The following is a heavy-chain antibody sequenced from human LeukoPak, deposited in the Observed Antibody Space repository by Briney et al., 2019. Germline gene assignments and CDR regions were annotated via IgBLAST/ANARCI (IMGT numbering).Heavy chain of an antibody. J-gene: IGHJ4*02. CDR3: ARDLNWENY. CDR2: IKPDGSQI. D-gene: IGHD7-27*01. CDR1: GFTFSSYW. V-gene: IGHV3-7*01. Sequence: GGSLRLSCAASGFTFSSYWMTWVRQAPGKGLEWVANIKPDGSQIYYVDSVKGRFTISRDNAKSSLFLQMNSLRAEDAAVYYCARDLNWENYWGQGTLVSVSS.